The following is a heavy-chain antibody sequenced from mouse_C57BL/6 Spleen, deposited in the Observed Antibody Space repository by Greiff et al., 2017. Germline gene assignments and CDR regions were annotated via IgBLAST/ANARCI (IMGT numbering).Heavy chain of an antibody. D-gene: IGHD1-1*01. J-gene: IGHJ4*01. CDR3: VRSYYGSSHYAMDD. CDR1: GFSFNTYA. Sequence: EVQLVESGGGLVQPKGSLKLSCAASGFSFNTYAMNWVRQAPGKGLEWVARIRSKSNNYATYYADSVKDRFTISRDDSESMLYMQMNNLKTEDTAMYYCVRSYYGSSHYAMDDWGQGTSVTVSS. V-gene: IGHV10-1*01. CDR2: IRSKSNNYAT.